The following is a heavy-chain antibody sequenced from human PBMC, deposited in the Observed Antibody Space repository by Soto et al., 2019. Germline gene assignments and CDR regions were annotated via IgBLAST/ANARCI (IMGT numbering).Heavy chain of an antibody. J-gene: IGHJ6*02. CDR1: GYTLTELS. V-gene: IGHV1-24*01. CDR2: FDPEDGET. Sequence: ASVKVSCKVSGYTLTELSIHWVRQAPGKGLGWMGGFDPEDGETIYAQKFQGRVTMTEDTPTDTAYMELSSLRSEDTAVYYCATRAHQKLELRRLGYYYYGMDVWGQGTTVTVSS. CDR3: ATRAHQKLELRRLGYYYYGMDV. D-gene: IGHD1-7*01.